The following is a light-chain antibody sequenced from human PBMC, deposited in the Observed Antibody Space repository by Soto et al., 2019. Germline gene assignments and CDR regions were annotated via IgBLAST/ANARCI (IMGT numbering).Light chain of an antibody. CDR1: QSVSSSY. Sequence: SWTAHQSVSSSYLAWYQQKPGQAPRLLIYGASSRATGIPDRFSGSGSGTNFPLTIGCREAKASAVYFCQQRSNWQPRSDIGQGTRLEIK. J-gene: IGKJ5*01. CDR2: GAS. V-gene: IGKV3D-20*02. CDR3: QQRSNWQPRSD.